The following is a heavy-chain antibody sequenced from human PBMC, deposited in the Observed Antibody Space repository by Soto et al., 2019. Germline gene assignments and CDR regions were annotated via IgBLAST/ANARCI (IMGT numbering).Heavy chain of an antibody. D-gene: IGHD3-9*01. V-gene: IGHV3-9*01. CDR3: AKDRSHYDILTGIDY. J-gene: IGHJ4*02. CDR2: ISWNSGSI. CDR1: GFTFDDYA. Sequence: GGSLRLSCAASGFTFDDYAMHWVRQAPGKGLEWVSGISWNSGSIGYADSVKGRFTISRDNAKNSLYLQMNSLRAEDTALYYCAKDRSHYDILTGIDYWGQGT.